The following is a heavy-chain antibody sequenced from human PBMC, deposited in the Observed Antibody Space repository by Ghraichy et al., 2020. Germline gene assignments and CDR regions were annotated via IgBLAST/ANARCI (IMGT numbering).Heavy chain of an antibody. V-gene: IGHV4-39*07. CDR1: GGSISSSSFY. D-gene: IGHD5/OR15-5a*01. CDR2: IYYSGST. Sequence: SETLSLTCTVSGGSISSSSFYWGWIRQPPGKGLEWIGSIYYSGSTYYNPSLKSLVTISVDTSKNQFCLKLSSLTAADTAVYYCARDGSSVYDWSIGMDVWGQGTTVAVSS. J-gene: IGHJ6*02. CDR3: ARDGSSVYDWSIGMDV.